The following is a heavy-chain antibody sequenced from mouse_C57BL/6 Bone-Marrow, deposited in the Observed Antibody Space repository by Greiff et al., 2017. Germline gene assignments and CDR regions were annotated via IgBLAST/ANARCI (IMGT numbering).Heavy chain of an antibody. CDR1: GYTFTSYW. J-gene: IGHJ4*01. V-gene: IGHV1-5*01. D-gene: IGHD2-4*01. Sequence: VQLQQSGTVLARPGASVKMSCKTSGYTFTSYWMHWVKQRPGQGLEWIGAIYPGNSDTSYNQKFKGKAKLTAVPSASTAYMELSSLTNEDSAVYYCTSPIYYDYEGLYYYAMDYWCQGTSVTVSS. CDR3: TSPIYYDYEGLYYYAMDY. CDR2: IYPGNSDT.